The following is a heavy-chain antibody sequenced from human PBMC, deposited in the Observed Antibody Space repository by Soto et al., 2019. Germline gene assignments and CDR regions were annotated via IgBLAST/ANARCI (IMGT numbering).Heavy chain of an antibody. CDR3: ARDPSTINKLIGVWFDP. CDR1: GDPFGRFT. V-gene: IGHV1-69*13. D-gene: IGHD4-4*01. Sequence: SVKVSCKASGDPFGRFTINWVRQAPGQGLEWMGGIKPISDITNYAQRFQGRVTFTADASTSTVYLELSSLRSEDTAMYYCARDPSTINKLIGVWFDPWGQGTLVTVSS. J-gene: IGHJ5*02. CDR2: IKPISDIT.